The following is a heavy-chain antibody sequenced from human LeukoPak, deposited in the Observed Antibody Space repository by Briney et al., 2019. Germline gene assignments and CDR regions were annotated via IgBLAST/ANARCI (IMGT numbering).Heavy chain of an antibody. V-gene: IGHV4-4*02. CDR1: GGSISGDNW. J-gene: IGHJ4*02. CDR3: AKGDRGGWLDFDS. CDR2: VDHSGRT. D-gene: IGHD3-22*01. Sequence: SGTLCLTCAVSGGSISGDNWWSWVRQAPGKGLEWIGEVDHSGRTNYNPSLKSRVTISEDKSKNQFSLIMSSVTAADTAVYYCAKGDRGGWLDFDSWGQGTLASVSP.